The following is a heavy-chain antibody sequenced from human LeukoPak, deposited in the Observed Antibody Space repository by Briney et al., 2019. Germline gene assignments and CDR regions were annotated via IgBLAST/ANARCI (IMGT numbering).Heavy chain of an antibody. V-gene: IGHV1-69*13. CDR2: IIPIFGTA. Sequence: ASVKVSCKAPGYTFTSYDINWVRQAPGQGLEWMGGIIPIFGTANYAQKFQGRVTITADESTSTAYMELSSLRSEDTAVYYCAVNEGGWSGFDYWGQGTLVTVSS. CDR1: GYTFTSYD. CDR3: AVNEGGWSGFDY. D-gene: IGHD6-19*01. J-gene: IGHJ4*02.